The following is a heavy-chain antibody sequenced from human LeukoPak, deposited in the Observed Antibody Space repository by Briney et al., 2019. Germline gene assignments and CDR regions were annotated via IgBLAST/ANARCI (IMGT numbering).Heavy chain of an antibody. CDR1: GFTFSSSW. Sequence: GGSLRLSCAASGFTFSSSWMHWVRQAPGKGLEWVAVIWYDGSNKYYADSVKGRFTISRDNSKNTLYLQMNSLRAEDTAVYYCAKGSGVWGSYRGIDYWGQGTLVTVSS. CDR2: IWYDGSNK. CDR3: AKGSGVWGSYRGIDY. D-gene: IGHD3-16*02. V-gene: IGHV3-33*06. J-gene: IGHJ4*02.